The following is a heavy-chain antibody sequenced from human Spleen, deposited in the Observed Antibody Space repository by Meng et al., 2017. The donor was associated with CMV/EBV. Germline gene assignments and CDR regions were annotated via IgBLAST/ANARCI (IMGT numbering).Heavy chain of an antibody. D-gene: IGHD5-12*01. V-gene: IGHV3-53*01. CDR2: LYSAGST. CDR3: ARHIVASISPLDY. CDR1: GFTISRSY. Sequence: GGSLRLSCAASGFTISRSYMSWVRQGPGKGQAWVSILYSAGSTYYADSVKGRFTISRDNSKNTLYLQMNSLRAEDTAVYYCARHIVASISPLDYWGQGTLVTVA. J-gene: IGHJ4*02.